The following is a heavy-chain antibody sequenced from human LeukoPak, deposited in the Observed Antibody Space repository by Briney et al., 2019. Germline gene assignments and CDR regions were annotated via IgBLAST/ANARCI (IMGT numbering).Heavy chain of an antibody. CDR2: INPNSGNT. Sequence: ASVKLSCKASGYTFTSYDINWVRQATGQGLEWMGWINPNSGNTGYAQKVQGRVTMTRNTSISTAYMELSSLRSEDTAVYYCARADYDILTGYYSTLTPAYYYYGMDVWGQGTTVTVSS. CDR1: GYTFTSYD. CDR3: ARADYDILTGYYSTLTPAYYYYGMDV. D-gene: IGHD3-9*01. J-gene: IGHJ6*02. V-gene: IGHV1-8*01.